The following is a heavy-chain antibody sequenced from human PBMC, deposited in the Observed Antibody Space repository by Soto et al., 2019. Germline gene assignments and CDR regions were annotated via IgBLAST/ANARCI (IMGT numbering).Heavy chain of an antibody. CDR2: IIAVLGIA. CDR1: GGTFSSYT. J-gene: IGHJ3*02. Sequence: QVQLVQSGAEVKKPGSSVKVSCKASGGTFSSYTISWVRQAPGQGLEWMGRIIAVLGIANYAQKLQDRGTITEDKSTSTGYMELSSLRSADTAVYYCARGIYCCGGRCYVGPGDAFDIWGQGTMVIVSS. CDR3: ARGIYCCGGRCYVGPGDAFDI. V-gene: IGHV1-69*02. D-gene: IGHD2-15*01.